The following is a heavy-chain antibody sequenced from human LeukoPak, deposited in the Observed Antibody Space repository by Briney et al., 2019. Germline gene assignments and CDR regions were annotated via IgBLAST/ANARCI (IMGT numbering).Heavy chain of an antibody. CDR2: INHSGST. J-gene: IGHJ6*02. Sequence: PSETLSLTCAVYGGSFSGYYWSWIRQPPGKGLEWIGEINHSGSTNYNPSLKSRVTISVDTSKNQFSLKLSSVTAADTAVYYCARHLKGTRYYYGMDVWGQGTTVTVS. D-gene: IGHD2-8*01. CDR3: ARHLKGTRYYYGMDV. CDR1: GGSFSGYY. V-gene: IGHV4-34*01.